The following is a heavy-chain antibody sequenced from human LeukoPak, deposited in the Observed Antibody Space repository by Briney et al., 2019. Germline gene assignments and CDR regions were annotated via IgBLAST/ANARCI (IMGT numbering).Heavy chain of an antibody. D-gene: IGHD3-22*01. Sequence: PGGSLRLSCAASGFTFSSYWMNWARQAPGKGLEWVASINHNGNVNYYVDSVKGRFTISRDNAKNSLYLQMSNLRAEDTAVYYCARGGNYHSSGYYPSAYWGQGTLVSVSS. CDR3: ARGGNYHSSGYYPSAY. J-gene: IGHJ4*02. V-gene: IGHV3-7*03. CDR1: GFTFSSYW. CDR2: INHNGNVN.